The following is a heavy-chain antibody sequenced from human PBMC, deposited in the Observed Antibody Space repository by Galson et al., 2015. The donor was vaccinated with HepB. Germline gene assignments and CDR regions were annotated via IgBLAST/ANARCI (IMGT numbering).Heavy chain of an antibody. CDR2: IYYSGST. CDR3: ARDPSTTTGQDWFDP. V-gene: IGHV4-61*01. J-gene: IGHJ5*02. Sequence: ETLSLTCTVSGGSVSSGSYYWSWIRQPPGKGLEWIGYIYYSGSTNYNPSLKSRVTISVDTSKNQFSLKLSSVTAADTAVYYCARDPSTTTGQDWFDPWGQGTLVTVSS. D-gene: IGHD1-1*01. CDR1: GGSVSSGSYY.